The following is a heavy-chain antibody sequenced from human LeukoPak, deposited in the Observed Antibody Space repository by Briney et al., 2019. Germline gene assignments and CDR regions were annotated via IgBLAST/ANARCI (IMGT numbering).Heavy chain of an antibody. CDR2: ISAYNGNT. J-gene: IGHJ5*02. D-gene: IGHD1-26*01. Sequence: ASVKVSCKASGYTFTSYGISWVRQAPGQGLEWMGWISAYNGNTNYAQKFQGRVTITADESTSTAYMELSSLRSEDTAVYYCAREKDSGSYYNWFDPWGQGTLVTVSS. CDR1: GYTFTSYG. V-gene: IGHV1-18*01. CDR3: AREKDSGSYYNWFDP.